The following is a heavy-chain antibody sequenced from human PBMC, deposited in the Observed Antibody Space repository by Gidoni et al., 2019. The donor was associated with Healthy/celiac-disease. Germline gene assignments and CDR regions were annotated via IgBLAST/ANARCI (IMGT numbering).Heavy chain of an antibody. CDR1: GYTFTSYA. CDR3: ARDWDVVTRGWHYFDY. Sequence: QVQLVQSGAEVKTPGASVKVSCTASGYTFTSYAMHWVRQAPGQRLEWMGWINAGNGNTKYSQKFQGRVTITRDTSASTAYMELSSLRSEDTAVYYCARDWDVVTRGWHYFDYWGQGTLVTVSS. D-gene: IGHD2-21*02. V-gene: IGHV1-3*01. J-gene: IGHJ4*02. CDR2: INAGNGNT.